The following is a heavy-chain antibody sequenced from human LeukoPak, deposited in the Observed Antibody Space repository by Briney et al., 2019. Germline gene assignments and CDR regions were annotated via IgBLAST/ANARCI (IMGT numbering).Heavy chain of an antibody. CDR2: IYYSGST. Sequence: SETLSLTCTVSGGSISSYYWSWIRQPPGKGLEWIGYIYYSGSTNYNPSLKSRVTISVDTSKNQFSLKLSSVTAADTAVYYCARDNAMGSDYWGQGTLVTVSS. CDR3: ARDNAMGSDY. CDR1: GGSISSYY. V-gene: IGHV4-59*01. J-gene: IGHJ4*02. D-gene: IGHD3-16*01.